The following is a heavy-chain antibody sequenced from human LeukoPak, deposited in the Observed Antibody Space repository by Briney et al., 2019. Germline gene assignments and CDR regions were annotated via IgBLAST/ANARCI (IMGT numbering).Heavy chain of an antibody. V-gene: IGHV3-9*03. CDR3: TKGDSYGCNGSSFDY. Sequence: GGSLRLSCAASGFTFDDYAMHWVRQAPGKGLEWVSTINWNGGSIGYADSVKGRFTISRDNAKNSLYLQLNSLRAEDMALYYCTKGDSYGCNGSSFDYWGQGTLVTASS. CDR1: GFTFDDYA. D-gene: IGHD3-22*01. CDR2: INWNGGSI. J-gene: IGHJ4*02.